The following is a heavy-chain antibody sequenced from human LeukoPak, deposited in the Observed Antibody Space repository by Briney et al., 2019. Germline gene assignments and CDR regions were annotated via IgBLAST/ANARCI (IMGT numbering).Heavy chain of an antibody. CDR1: GFTFSSYW. CDR3: ARDYRPMVRGVIIPDSMDV. J-gene: IGHJ6*03. D-gene: IGHD3-10*01. CDR2: IKQDGSEK. Sequence: GGSLRLSCAASGFTFSSYWMSWVRQAPGKGLEWVANIKQDGSEKYYVDSVKGRFTISRDNAKNSLYLQMNSLRAEDTAVYYCARDYRPMVRGVIIPDSMDVWGKGTTVTVSS. V-gene: IGHV3-7*01.